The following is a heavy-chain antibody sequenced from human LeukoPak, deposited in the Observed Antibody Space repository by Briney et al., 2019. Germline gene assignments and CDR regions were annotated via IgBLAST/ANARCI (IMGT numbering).Heavy chain of an antibody. D-gene: IGHD2-2*01. J-gene: IGHJ6*03. CDR2: INHSGST. CDR1: GFTFSRFA. Sequence: PGGSPRLSCEASGFTFSRFAMTWVRQAPGKGLEWIGEINHSGSTNYNPSLKSRVTMSVDTSKNQFSLKLSSVTAADTAVYYCARRSFCSSTSCHTRDYYYYMDVWGKGTTVTVSS. V-gene: IGHV4-34*01. CDR3: ARRSFCSSTSCHTRDYYYYMDV.